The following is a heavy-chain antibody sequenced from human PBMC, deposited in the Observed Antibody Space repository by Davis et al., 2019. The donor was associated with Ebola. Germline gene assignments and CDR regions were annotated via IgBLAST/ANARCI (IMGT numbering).Heavy chain of an antibody. CDR1: AFSVSTSH. D-gene: IGHD3-22*01. Sequence: PGGSLRLSCTDSAFSVSTSHMNWVRQAPGKGLEWLSLIYGNGTTHYADSVKGRFTISRDTSENTVYLQMNSLRADDTALYYCARAPESDSTYFVNWGQGTLVTVSS. CDR3: ARAPESDSTYFVN. J-gene: IGHJ4*02. V-gene: IGHV3-66*01. CDR2: IYGNGTT.